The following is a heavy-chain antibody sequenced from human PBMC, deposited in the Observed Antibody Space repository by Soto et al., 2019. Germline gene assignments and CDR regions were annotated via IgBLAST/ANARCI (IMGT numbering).Heavy chain of an antibody. CDR1: GFTVSSNY. Sequence: GGSLRLSCAASGFTVSSNYMSWVRQAPGKGLEWVSVIYSGGSTYYADSVKGRFAISRDNSKNTLYLQMNSLRAEDTAVYYCARDRLITGTTFSSCYYGMDVSGQGTTVTVSS. CDR2: IYSGGST. CDR3: ARDRLITGTTFSSCYYGMDV. J-gene: IGHJ6*02. V-gene: IGHV3-66*01. D-gene: IGHD1-7*01.